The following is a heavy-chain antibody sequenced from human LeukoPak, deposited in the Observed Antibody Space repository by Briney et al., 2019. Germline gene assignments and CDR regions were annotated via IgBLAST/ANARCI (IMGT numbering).Heavy chain of an antibody. D-gene: IGHD3-10*01. CDR1: GGSISSYY. V-gene: IGHV4-4*07. Sequence: PSETLSLTCTVSGGSISSYYWNWIRQPAGKGLEWIGRIYTSGSTNYNPSLKSRVTMSIDTSKNQFSLKLSSVTAADTAVYYCARDWTPVKWFGEYGAFDIWGQGTMVTVSS. J-gene: IGHJ3*02. CDR3: ARDWTPVKWFGEYGAFDI. CDR2: IYTSGST.